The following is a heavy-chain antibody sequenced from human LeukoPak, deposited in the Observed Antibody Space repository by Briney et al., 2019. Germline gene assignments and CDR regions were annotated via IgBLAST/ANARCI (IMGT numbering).Heavy chain of an antibody. CDR2: MSYDGSHK. J-gene: IGHJ4*02. CDR1: GFTFSSYT. Sequence: LSGGSLILSCVASGFTFSSYTLHWVRQAPGKGLEWVAVMSYDGSHKFHADSVKGRLTISRDNSKNTLYLQMNSLRAEDTAIYFCARDVGGYAFDYWGQGTLVTVSS. CDR3: ARDVGGYAFDY. D-gene: IGHD5-12*01. V-gene: IGHV3-30*04.